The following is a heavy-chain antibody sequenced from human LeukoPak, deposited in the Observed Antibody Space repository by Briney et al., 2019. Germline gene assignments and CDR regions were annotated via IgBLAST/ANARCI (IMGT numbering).Heavy chain of an antibody. CDR3: ARALSLWSGYSYYYYGMDV. J-gene: IGHJ6*02. D-gene: IGHD3-3*01. V-gene: IGHV1-2*04. Sequence: ASVKVSCKASGYTFTGYYMHWVRQAPGQGLEWMGWINPNSGSTNYAQKFQGWVTMTRDTSISTAYMELSRLRSDDTAVYYCARALSLWSGYSYYYYGMDVWGQGTTVTVSS. CDR2: INPNSGST. CDR1: GYTFTGYY.